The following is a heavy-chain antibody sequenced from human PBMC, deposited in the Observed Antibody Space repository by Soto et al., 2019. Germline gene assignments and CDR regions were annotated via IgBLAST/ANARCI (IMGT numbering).Heavy chain of an antibody. D-gene: IGHD2-2*03. V-gene: IGHV5-51*01. CDR1: GYSFISYW. CDR3: ARIIGYCRNNDCSWTFDI. Sequence: PGESLKISCKTSGYSFISYWVAWVRQKPGKGLEGMGTFYPGDSTSTYSPSFQGQVTISVDKSISTAYLHLSSLKASDTAMYYCARIIGYCRNNDCSWTFDIWGQGTTVTVS. CDR2: FYPGDSTS. J-gene: IGHJ3*02.